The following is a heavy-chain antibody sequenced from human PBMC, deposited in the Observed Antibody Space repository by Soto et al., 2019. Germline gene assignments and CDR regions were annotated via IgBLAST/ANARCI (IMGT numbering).Heavy chain of an antibody. J-gene: IGHJ6*02. D-gene: IGHD4-17*01. CDR1: GYTFTSYA. V-gene: IGHV1-3*01. CDR2: INAGNGNT. Sequence: ASVQVSCKASGYTFTSYAMHWVRQAPGQRLEWMGWINAGNGNTKYSQKFQGRVTITRDTSASTAYMELSSLRSEDTAVYYCARTVGYYYGMDVWGQGTTVTVSS. CDR3: ARTVGYYYGMDV.